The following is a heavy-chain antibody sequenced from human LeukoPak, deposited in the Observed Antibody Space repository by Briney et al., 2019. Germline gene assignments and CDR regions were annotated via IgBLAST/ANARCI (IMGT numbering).Heavy chain of an antibody. Sequence: RSLRLSCAASGFTFDDYAMHWVRQAPGKGLEWVSGISWNSGSIGYADSVKGRFTISRDNAKNSLYLQMNSLRAEDTALYYCAKDLGYSGYDSIFDYWGQGTLVTVSS. CDR3: AKDLGYSGYDSIFDY. V-gene: IGHV3-9*01. J-gene: IGHJ4*02. CDR2: ISWNSGSI. CDR1: GFTFDDYA. D-gene: IGHD5-12*01.